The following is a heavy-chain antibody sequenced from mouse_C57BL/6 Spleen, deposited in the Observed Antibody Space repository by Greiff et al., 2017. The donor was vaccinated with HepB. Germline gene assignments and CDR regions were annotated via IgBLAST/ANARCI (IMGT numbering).Heavy chain of an antibody. D-gene: IGHD1-1*01. Sequence: EVMLVESGGGLVKPGGSLKLSCAASGFTFSDYGMHWVRQAPEKGLEWVAYISSGSSTIYYADTVKGRFTISRDNAKNTLFLQMTSLRSEDTAMYYCARNYYGSSYEFAYWGQGTLVTVSA. CDR3: ARNYYGSSYEFAY. CDR2: ISSGSSTI. CDR1: GFTFSDYG. J-gene: IGHJ3*01. V-gene: IGHV5-17*01.